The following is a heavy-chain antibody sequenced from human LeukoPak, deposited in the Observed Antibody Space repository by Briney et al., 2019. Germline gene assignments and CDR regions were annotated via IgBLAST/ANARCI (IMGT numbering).Heavy chain of an antibody. CDR2: IYSGGST. Sequence: GGSLRLSCAASGFTVSSNYMSWVRQVPGKGLEWVSVIYSGGSTYYADSVKGRFTISGDNSKNTLYLQMNSLRAEDTAVYYCATIVPDVAATLTFDYWGQGTLVTVSS. D-gene: IGHD2-15*01. CDR3: ATIVPDVAATLTFDY. V-gene: IGHV3-66*01. J-gene: IGHJ4*02. CDR1: GFTVSSNY.